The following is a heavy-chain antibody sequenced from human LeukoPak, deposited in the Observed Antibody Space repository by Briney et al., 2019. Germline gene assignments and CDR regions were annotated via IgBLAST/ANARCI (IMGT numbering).Heavy chain of an antibody. CDR1: GLTFSSYA. J-gene: IGHJ4*02. CDR3: ARDYYFDY. CDR2: IKQDGSEK. V-gene: IGHV3-7*01. Sequence: PGGSLRLSCAASGLTFSSYAMSWVRQAPGKGLEWVANIKQDGSEKYYVDSVKGRFTISRDNAKNSLYLQMNSLRAEDTAVYYCARDYYFDYWGQGTLVTVSS.